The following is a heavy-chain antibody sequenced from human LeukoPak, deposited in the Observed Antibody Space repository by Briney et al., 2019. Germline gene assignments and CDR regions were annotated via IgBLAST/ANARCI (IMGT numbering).Heavy chain of an antibody. Sequence: SETLSLTCTVSGGSISSYYWSWIRQPPGKGLEWIGYIYYSGSTNYNPSLKSRVTISVDMSKNQFSLKLSSVTAADTAVYYCARTSDYDSNGPHFDYWGQGTLVTVSS. CDR3: ARTSDYDSNGPHFDY. CDR1: GGSISSYY. J-gene: IGHJ4*02. D-gene: IGHD3-22*01. CDR2: IYYSGST. V-gene: IGHV4-59*01.